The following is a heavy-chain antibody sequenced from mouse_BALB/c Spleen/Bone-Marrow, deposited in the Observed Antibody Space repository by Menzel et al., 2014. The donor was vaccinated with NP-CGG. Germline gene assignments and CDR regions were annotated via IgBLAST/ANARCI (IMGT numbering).Heavy chain of an antibody. J-gene: IGHJ3*01. CDR3: ASYYYGSAWFAF. V-gene: IGHV14-3*02. Sequence: EVQLVESGAESGKPGASVKSSCTASGFNIKDTYMHWVKQRPEQGLEWIGRIDPANGNTKYDPKFQGKATITADTSSNTAYLQLSSLTSEDTAVYYCASYYYGSAWFAFWNQTTLITVS. D-gene: IGHD1-1*01. CDR1: GFNIKDTY. CDR2: IDPANGNT.